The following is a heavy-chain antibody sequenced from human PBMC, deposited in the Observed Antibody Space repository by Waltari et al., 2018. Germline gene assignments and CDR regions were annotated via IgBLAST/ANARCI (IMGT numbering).Heavy chain of an antibody. Sequence: QLQLQESGSGLVKPSQTLSLTCAVSGGSISRGGYSWSWIRQPPGKGLEWIGYIYHSGSTYYNPSLKSRVTISVDRSKNQFSLKLSSVTAADTAVYYCARGGPGGDYAHGIDPWGQGTLVTVSS. V-gene: IGHV4-30-2*01. CDR1: GGSISRGGYS. CDR3: ARGGPGGDYAHGIDP. J-gene: IGHJ5*02. D-gene: IGHD4-17*01. CDR2: IYHSGST.